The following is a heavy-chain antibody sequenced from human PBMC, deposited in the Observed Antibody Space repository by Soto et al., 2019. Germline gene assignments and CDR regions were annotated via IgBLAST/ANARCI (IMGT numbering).Heavy chain of an antibody. CDR3: ARARGQWLVTTEYDC. V-gene: IGHV1-18*01. Sequence: QVQLVQSGAEVKKPGASVKVSCKASGYAFSSYGISWVRQAPGQGLEWVGWISGYNGNTDYAQSLQGRVTMTTDTFTNTAYMELGSLRSDDTAVYYCARARGQWLVTTEYDCWGQGTLVTVSS. J-gene: IGHJ4*02. D-gene: IGHD6-19*01. CDR1: GYAFSSYG. CDR2: ISGYNGNT.